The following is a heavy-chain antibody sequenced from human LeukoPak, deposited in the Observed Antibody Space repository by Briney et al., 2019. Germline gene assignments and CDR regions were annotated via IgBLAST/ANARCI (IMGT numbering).Heavy chain of an antibody. CDR2: IGTSSTTI. CDR3: ARFAAGGSYYYYMDV. V-gene: IGHV3-48*01. Sequence: DPGGSLRLSCAASGFTFSSYTMNWVRQPPGKGLEWVSNIGTSSTTIYYGDSVKGRFTISRDNAKNSLYLQMNSLRADDTAVYYCARFAAGGSYYYYMDVWGKGTTVTVSS. CDR1: GFTFSSYT. D-gene: IGHD6-25*01. J-gene: IGHJ6*03.